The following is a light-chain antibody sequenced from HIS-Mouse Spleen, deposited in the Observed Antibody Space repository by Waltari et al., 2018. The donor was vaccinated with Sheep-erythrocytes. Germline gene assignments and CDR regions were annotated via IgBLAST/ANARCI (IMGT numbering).Light chain of an antibody. Sequence: DIQMTQSPSSLSASVGDRVTIPCQASQDIRNYLNWYQQKPGKAPKLLIYDASNLETGVPSRFSGSGSGTDFTFTISSLQPEDIATYYCQQYDNLFTFGPGTKVDIK. CDR1: QDIRNY. CDR3: QQYDNLFT. V-gene: IGKV1-33*01. J-gene: IGKJ3*01. CDR2: DAS.